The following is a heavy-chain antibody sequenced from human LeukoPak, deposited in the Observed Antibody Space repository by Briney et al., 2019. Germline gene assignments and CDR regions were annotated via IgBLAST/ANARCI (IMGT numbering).Heavy chain of an antibody. CDR3: ARAEDDYGGKVGTWYFDL. V-gene: IGHV1-2*02. D-gene: IGHD4-23*01. Sequence: VASVKVSCKASGYTFTDYYIHWVRQAPGQGLEWMGWINPNSGGTHYAQKFLGRVTMTRDTSISTVYMELSRLRSDDTAVYYCARAEDDYGGKVGTWYFDLWGRGTLVTVSS. CDR2: INPNSGGT. J-gene: IGHJ2*01. CDR1: GYTFTDYY.